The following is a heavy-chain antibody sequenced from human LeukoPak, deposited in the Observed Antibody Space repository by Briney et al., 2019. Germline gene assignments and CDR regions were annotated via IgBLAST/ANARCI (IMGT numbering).Heavy chain of an antibody. Sequence: ASVTLSCNASAYTCTGYYLHWVRHAPGQGLEWMGWIDPNDGDIKYAQKFQGRVTITRDRYISTAYMELSRLTSDDTALYYCARRSRNGLDAFDIWGQGTMVTVSS. CDR3: ARRSRNGLDAFDI. CDR1: AYTCTGYY. CDR2: IDPNDGDI. D-gene: IGHD1-14*01. J-gene: IGHJ3*02. V-gene: IGHV1-2*02.